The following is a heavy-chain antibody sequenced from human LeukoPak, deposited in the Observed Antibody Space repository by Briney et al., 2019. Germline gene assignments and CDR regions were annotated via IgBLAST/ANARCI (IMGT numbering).Heavy chain of an antibody. Sequence: GGSLRLSCVASGFTSSTYWMSWVRQAPGQGLEWVANLKQDGSVKHYVDSVKGRFTISRDNAKNSLYLQMTNLRAEDTAVYYCATSADSPGNSWGQGTLITVSS. J-gene: IGHJ4*02. CDR2: LKQDGSVK. V-gene: IGHV3-7*01. CDR1: GFTSSTYW. D-gene: IGHD4-23*01. CDR3: ATSADSPGNS.